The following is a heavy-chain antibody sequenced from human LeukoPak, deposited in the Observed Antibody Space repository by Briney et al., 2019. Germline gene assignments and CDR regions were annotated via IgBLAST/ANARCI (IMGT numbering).Heavy chain of an antibody. CDR2: ISGSGRST. D-gene: IGHD5-18*01. J-gene: IGHJ4*02. Sequence: GSLRLSFSASGFTFRSYAISWVRQAPGKGLEWVSAISGSGRSTYYPDSVKGRFTISRDNSKNTLYLQMNKLRAEDTAVYYCAKSTGYSYGYFDYWGQGTLVTVS. V-gene: IGHV3-23*01. CDR3: AKSTGYSYGYFDY. CDR1: GFTFRSYA.